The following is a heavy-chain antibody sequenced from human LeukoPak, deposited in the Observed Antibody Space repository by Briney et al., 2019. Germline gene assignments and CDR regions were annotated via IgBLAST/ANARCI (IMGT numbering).Heavy chain of an antibody. J-gene: IGHJ4*02. D-gene: IGHD5-12*01. Sequence: PGGSLRLSCAASGFTFSDYYMSWIRQAPGKGLEWVSYISSRGSTIYYADSVKGRFTISRDNAKNSLYLQMNSLRAEDTAVYYRASTSGYDSPFDYWGQGTLVTVSS. CDR1: GFTFSDYY. CDR2: ISSRGSTI. CDR3: ASTSGYDSPFDY. V-gene: IGHV3-11*01.